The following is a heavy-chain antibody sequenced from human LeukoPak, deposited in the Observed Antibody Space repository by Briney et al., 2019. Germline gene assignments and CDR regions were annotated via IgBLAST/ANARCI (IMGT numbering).Heavy chain of an antibody. D-gene: IGHD3-22*01. CDR1: GFTFSSYW. J-gene: IGHJ6*02. CDR2: IKPDGSLI. CDR3: AKDISRRRVTYYYDSSGYRPYYYYYGMDV. Sequence: PGGSLRLSCAASGFTFSSYWMTWVRQGPGKGLEWVANIKPDGSLIYYVDSVKGRFTISRDNAKNSLYLQMNSLRAEDTALYYCAKDISRRRVTYYYDSSGYRPYYYYYGMDVWGQGTTVTVSS. V-gene: IGHV3-7*03.